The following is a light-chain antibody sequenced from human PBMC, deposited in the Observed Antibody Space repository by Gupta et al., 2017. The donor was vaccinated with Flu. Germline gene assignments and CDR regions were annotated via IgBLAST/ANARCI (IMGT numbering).Light chain of an antibody. CDR2: SGS. J-gene: IGKJ2*01. V-gene: IGKV3-15*01. Sequence: EILMTQSPDTLSVSPGEKITLSCRASRSVGNKLAWYQQKAGQAPKILLHSGSSRATGIPARFSGRASGTDFSLTINGLQFEDFAMYFCQQYSDWPTYTFGQGTKVE. CDR3: QQYSDWPTYT. CDR1: RSVGNK.